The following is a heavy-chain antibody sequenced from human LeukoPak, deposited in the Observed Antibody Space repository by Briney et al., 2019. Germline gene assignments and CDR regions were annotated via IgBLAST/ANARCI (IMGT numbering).Heavy chain of an antibody. D-gene: IGHD2-15*01. J-gene: IGHJ5*02. CDR1: GGTFSSYA. Sequence: SVKVSCKASGGTFSSYAISWVRQAPGQGLEWMGGIIPIFGTANYAQKFQGRVTITTDESTSTAYMEPSSLRSEDTAVYYCARGVAATPYNWFDPWGQGTLVTVSS. V-gene: IGHV1-69*05. CDR2: IIPIFGTA. CDR3: ARGVAATPYNWFDP.